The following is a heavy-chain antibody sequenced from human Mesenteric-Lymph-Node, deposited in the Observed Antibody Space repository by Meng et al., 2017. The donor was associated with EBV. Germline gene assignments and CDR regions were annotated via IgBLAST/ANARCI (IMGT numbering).Heavy chain of an antibody. CDR2: ISYSGST. J-gene: IGHJ4*02. Sequence: QVQRQESGPGLVKPSQPLSLTCTVSGGSISSGDYYWSWIRQPPGKGLEWIGYISYSGSTYYNPSLKSRVTISVDTSKNQFSLKLSSVTAADTAVYYCARTHFYDSSNYGFDYWGQGTLVTVSS. V-gene: IGHV4-30-4*01. D-gene: IGHD3-22*01. CDR1: GGSISSGDYY. CDR3: ARTHFYDSSNYGFDY.